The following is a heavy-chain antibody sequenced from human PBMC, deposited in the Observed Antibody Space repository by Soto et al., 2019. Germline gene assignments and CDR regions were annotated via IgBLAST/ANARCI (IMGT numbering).Heavy chain of an antibody. CDR2: FVPLFGTT. J-gene: IGHJ4*02. D-gene: IGHD3-16*01. V-gene: IGHV1-69*19. Sequence: QLVQSGSEVKKPGSSVKVSCQASGGTFSGYVVTWVRQAPGQGLEWMGEFVPLFGTTNYAQRFSGRITITADESTSTAYMELRTLRSDDTAVYYCASHGLGVSSAPYFDNWGQGTLVTVSS. CDR1: GGTFSGYV. CDR3: ASHGLGVSSAPYFDN.